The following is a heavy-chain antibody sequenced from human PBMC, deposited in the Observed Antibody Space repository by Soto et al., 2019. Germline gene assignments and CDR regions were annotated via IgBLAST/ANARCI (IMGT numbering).Heavy chain of an antibody. V-gene: IGHV3-30-3*01. J-gene: IGHJ3*02. CDR1: GFTFSSYA. CDR3: ARGHFIMYYYGSGLGYAFDI. CDR2: ISYDGSNK. Sequence: GGSLRLSCAASGFTFSSYAMHWVRQAPGKGLEWVAVISYDGSNKYYADSVKGRFTISRDNSKNTLYLQMNSLRAEDTAVYYCARGHFIMYYYGSGLGYAFDIWGQGTMVTVS. D-gene: IGHD3-10*01.